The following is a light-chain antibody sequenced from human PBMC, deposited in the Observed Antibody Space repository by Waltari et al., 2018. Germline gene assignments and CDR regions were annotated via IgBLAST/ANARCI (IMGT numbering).Light chain of an antibody. Sequence: EIVLTQSPGTLSLSPGERATLSCRASQSVSRTLAWYQQKPGQAPKLLIYGASIRATGIPDWFTGSGSGTDFSLTISSLEPEDFAIYFCQHYVRLPATFGQGTKVEIK. CDR2: GAS. J-gene: IGKJ1*01. V-gene: IGKV3-20*01. CDR1: QSVSRT. CDR3: QHYVRLPAT.